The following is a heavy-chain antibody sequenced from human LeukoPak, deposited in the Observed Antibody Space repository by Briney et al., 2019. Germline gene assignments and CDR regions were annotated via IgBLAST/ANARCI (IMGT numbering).Heavy chain of an antibody. CDR2: IRSRAYGGTT. Sequence: GGSLRLSCTASGFTFGDYAMSWFRQAPGKGLEWVGFIRSRAYGGTTEYAASVKGRFTISRDDSKSIAYLQMNSLKTEDTAVYYCTRDRWASTAYDYWGQGTLVTVSS. CDR1: GFTFGDYA. V-gene: IGHV3-49*03. D-gene: IGHD1-1*01. CDR3: TRDRWASTAYDY. J-gene: IGHJ4*02.